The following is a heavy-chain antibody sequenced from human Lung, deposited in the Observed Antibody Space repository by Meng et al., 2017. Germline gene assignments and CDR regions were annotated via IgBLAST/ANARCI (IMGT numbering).Heavy chain of an antibody. CDR2: INPKSGDT. J-gene: IGHJ4*02. CDR1: GYNFPDYY. CDR3: ATRGNPYLNC. V-gene: IGHV1-2*06. Sequence: QVQVVESGAEGKEPGASVKVSCKPSGYNFPDYYIHWVRRAPGQGLEWMGRINPKSGDTHYAQKFQGRITMTTDTFTSTAYMELRNLRSDDTAVYYCATRGNPYLNCWGQGTLVTVSS.